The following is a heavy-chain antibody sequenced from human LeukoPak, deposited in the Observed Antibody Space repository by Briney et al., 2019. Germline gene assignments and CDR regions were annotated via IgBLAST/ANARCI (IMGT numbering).Heavy chain of an antibody. D-gene: IGHD5-18*01. CDR3: ATVGRVDTAQNWYYFDY. CDR2: FDPEDGET. CDR1: GYTLTELS. V-gene: IGHV1-24*01. J-gene: IGHJ4*02. Sequence: ASVKVSCKVSGYTLTELSMHWVRQAPGKGLEWMGGFDPEDGETIYAQKFQGRVTMTEDTSTDTAYMELSSLRSEDTAVYYCATVGRVDTAQNWYYFDYWGQGTLVTVSS.